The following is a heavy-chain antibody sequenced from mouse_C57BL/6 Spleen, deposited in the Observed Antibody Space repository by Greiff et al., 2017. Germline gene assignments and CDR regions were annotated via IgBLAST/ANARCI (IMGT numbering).Heavy chain of an antibody. D-gene: IGHD2-14*01. CDR2: ISGGGGNT. J-gene: IGHJ4*01. CDR1: GFTFSSYT. Sequence: EVMLVESGGGLVKPGGSLTLSCAASGFTFSSYTMSWVRPTPEKRLEWVATISGGGGNTYYPDSVKGRFTIARDNAKNTLYLQMSRLRSEDTALYYGARQYDGNYAMDYWGQGTSVTVSS. CDR3: ARQYDGNYAMDY. V-gene: IGHV5-9*01.